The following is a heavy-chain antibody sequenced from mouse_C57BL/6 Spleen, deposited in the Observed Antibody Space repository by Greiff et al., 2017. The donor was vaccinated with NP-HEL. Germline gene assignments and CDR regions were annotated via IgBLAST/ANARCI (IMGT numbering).Heavy chain of an antibody. CDR2: INPNNGGT. CDR3: AHLTRVAHWYFDV. J-gene: IGHJ1*03. D-gene: IGHD1-1*01. V-gene: IGHV1-22*01. CDR1: GYTFTDYN. Sequence: VQLQQSGPELVKPGASVKMSCKASGYTFTDYNMHWVKQSHGKSLEWIGYINPNNGGTSYNQKFKGKATLTVNKSSSTAYMELRSLTSEDSAVYYCAHLTRVAHWYFDVWGTGTTVTVSS.